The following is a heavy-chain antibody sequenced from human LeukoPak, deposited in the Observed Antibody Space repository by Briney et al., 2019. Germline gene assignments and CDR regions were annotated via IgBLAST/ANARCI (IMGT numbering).Heavy chain of an antibody. V-gene: IGHV3-74*01. CDR3: ASSSYSSGWLSPH. J-gene: IGHJ4*02. CDR2: INSDGSST. D-gene: IGHD6-19*01. CDR1: GFTFSSYW. Sequence: GGSLRLSCAASGFTFSSYWMHWVRHAPGKGLVWFSRINSDGSSTSYADSVKGRFTISRDNAKNTLYLQMNSLRAEDTAVYYCASSSYSSGWLSPHWGQGTLVTVSS.